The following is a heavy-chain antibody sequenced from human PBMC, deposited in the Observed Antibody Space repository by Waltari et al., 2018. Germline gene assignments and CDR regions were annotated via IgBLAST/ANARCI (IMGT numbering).Heavy chain of an antibody. CDR1: GYTFTGYY. Sequence: QVQLVQSGAEVKKPGASVKVSCKASGYTFTGYYMHLVRQAPGQGLEWMGWINPNSGGTNYAQKFQGRVTMTRDTSISTAYMELSRLRSDDTAVYYCAREAAYSSSVGAFDIWGQGTMVTVSS. CDR3: AREAAYSSSVGAFDI. V-gene: IGHV1-2*02. J-gene: IGHJ3*02. D-gene: IGHD6-6*01. CDR2: INPNSGGT.